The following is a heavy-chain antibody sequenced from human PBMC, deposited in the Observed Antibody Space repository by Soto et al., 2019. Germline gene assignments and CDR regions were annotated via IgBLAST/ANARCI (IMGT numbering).Heavy chain of an antibody. D-gene: IGHD5-12*01. CDR3: VRSGRRSGIDY. V-gene: IGHV1-8*01. Sequence: ASVKVSCKASGYTFSSYDISWVRQASGQGLEWMGWVNPNSNETDYAQKFQGRVTMTGNTSIRTAYMELRSLRSDDTAVYYCVRSGRRSGIDYWGQGTLVTVSS. J-gene: IGHJ4*02. CDR2: VNPNSNET. CDR1: GYTFSSYD.